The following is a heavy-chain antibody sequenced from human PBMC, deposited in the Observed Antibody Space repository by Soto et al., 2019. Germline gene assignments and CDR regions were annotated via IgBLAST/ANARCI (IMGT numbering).Heavy chain of an antibody. CDR2: IDTSGNT. Sequence: SETLCLTCTVSGGSISTHYWSWIRQPAGKGLEWIGRIDTSGNTNYNPSLKSRVTMSVDTSKKQFSLKLTSVTAADTAVYYCARYSSNWFQTEGMDVWGQGTTVTVSS. CDR3: ARYSSNWFQTEGMDV. V-gene: IGHV4-4*07. J-gene: IGHJ6*02. D-gene: IGHD6-13*01. CDR1: GGSISTHY.